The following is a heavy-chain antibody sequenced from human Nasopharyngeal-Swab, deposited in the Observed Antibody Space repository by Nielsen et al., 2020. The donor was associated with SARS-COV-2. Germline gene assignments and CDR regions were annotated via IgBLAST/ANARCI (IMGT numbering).Heavy chain of an antibody. Sequence: GSLRLSCTVSGGSISSYYWSWIRQPAGKGLEWIGRIYTSGSTNYNPSLKGRVTMSVDTSKNQFSLKLSSVTAADTAVYYCAREASGSYLGGAYFDYWGQGTLVTVSS. D-gene: IGHD1-26*01. J-gene: IGHJ4*02. V-gene: IGHV4-4*07. CDR2: IYTSGST. CDR3: AREASGSYLGGAYFDY. CDR1: GGSISSYY.